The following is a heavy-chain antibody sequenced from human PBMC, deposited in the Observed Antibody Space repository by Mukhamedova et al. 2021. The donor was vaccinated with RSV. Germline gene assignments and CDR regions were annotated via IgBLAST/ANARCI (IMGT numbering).Heavy chain of an antibody. CDR2: IKQDGSEK. D-gene: IGHD2-2*01. Sequence: VRQAPGKGLEWVANIKQDGSEKYYVDSVKGRFTISRDNAKNSLYLQMNSLRAEDTAVYYCARDLVGAGYCSSTSCYFGSDYLGQ. J-gene: IGHJ4*02. V-gene: IGHV3-7*01. CDR3: ARDLVGAGYCSSTSCYFGSDY.